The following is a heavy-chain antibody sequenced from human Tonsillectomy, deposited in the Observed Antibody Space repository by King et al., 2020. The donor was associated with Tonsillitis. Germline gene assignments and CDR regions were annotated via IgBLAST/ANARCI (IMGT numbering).Heavy chain of an antibody. J-gene: IGHJ4*02. CDR2: IRYDGSNK. Sequence: VQLVESGGGVVQRGGSLRLSCTTSRFTFSSYGMHWVRQAPGKGLEWVAFIRYDGSNKYYADSVKGRFTISRDNSKNTLYLQMNSVRPEDTAVYYCAKDLEYAYSSPALADYWGQGTLVTVSS. V-gene: IGHV3-30*02. CDR1: RFTFSSYG. D-gene: IGHD6-19*01. CDR3: AKDLEYAYSSPALADY.